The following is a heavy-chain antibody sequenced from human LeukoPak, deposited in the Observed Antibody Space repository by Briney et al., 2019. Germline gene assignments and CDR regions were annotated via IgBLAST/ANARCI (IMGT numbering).Heavy chain of an antibody. CDR1: GDSISYY. CDR2: IYYSGST. V-gene: IGHV4-59*01. J-gene: IGHJ4*02. D-gene: IGHD6-19*01. Sequence: SETLSLTCTVSGDSISYYWSWIRQPPGKGLEWIGYIYYSGSTNYNPSLKSRVTMSLDTSKNQLSLKLSSVTAADTAVYYCARAKKAVAGFFHYWGQGTLVTVSS. CDR3: ARAKKAVAGFFHY.